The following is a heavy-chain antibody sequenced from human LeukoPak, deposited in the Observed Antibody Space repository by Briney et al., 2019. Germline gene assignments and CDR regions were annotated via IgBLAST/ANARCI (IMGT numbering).Heavy chain of an antibody. CDR2: IYPGDSDT. V-gene: IGHV5-51*01. CDR1: GYSFTSYW. J-gene: IGHJ6*03. D-gene: IGHD3-22*01. CDR3: ARTHYYDSSGYNGYYYMDV. Sequence: GESLKISCKGSGYSFTSYWIGWVRQMPGKGLEWMGIIYPGDSDTRYSPSFQGQVTISADKSISTAYLQWRSLKASDTAMYYCARTHYYDSSGYNGYYYMDVWGKGTTVTVSS.